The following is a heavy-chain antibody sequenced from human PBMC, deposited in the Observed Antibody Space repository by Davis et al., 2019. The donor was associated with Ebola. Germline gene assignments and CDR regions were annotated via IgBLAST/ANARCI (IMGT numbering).Heavy chain of an antibody. CDR3: ARGWAYCSGGSCYSVYYYGMDV. V-gene: IGHV3-30*04. J-gene: IGHJ6*04. Sequence: SLRLSCAASGFTFNSYAMHWVRQAPGKGLEWVAVISYDGNNKYYADSVKGRFTISRDNSKNTLYLQVNSLRAENTAVYYCARGWAYCSGGSCYSVYYYGMDVWGKGTTVTVSS. CDR2: ISYDGNNK. CDR1: GFTFNSYA. D-gene: IGHD2-15*01.